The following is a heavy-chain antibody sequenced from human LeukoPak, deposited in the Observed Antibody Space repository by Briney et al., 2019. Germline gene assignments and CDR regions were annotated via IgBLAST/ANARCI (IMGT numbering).Heavy chain of an antibody. J-gene: IGHJ5*02. Sequence: PSETLSLTCAVSGYSISSGYYWGWIRQPPGKGLEWIGSIYHSGSTYYNPSLKSRVTVSVDTSKNQFSLKLSSVTAADTAVYYCARHLKRYGVRSFNRFDPWRQGTLVTVSS. CDR2: IYHSGST. V-gene: IGHV4-38-2*01. CDR1: GYSISSGYY. D-gene: IGHD4-17*01. CDR3: ARHLKRYGVRSFNRFDP.